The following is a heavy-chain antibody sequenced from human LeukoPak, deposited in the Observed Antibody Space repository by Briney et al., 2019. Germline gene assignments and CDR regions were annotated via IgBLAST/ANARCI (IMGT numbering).Heavy chain of an antibody. D-gene: IGHD3-22*01. V-gene: IGHV1-18*01. Sequence: ASVKVSCKASGYTFTSYGISWVRQAPGQGLEWMGWISAYYGNTNYAQKFQSRVTITTDKSTSTAYMELMSLRSDDTTVYYCGRYPYYLPPPQSSGCWGQGTLVTVSS. CDR1: GYTFTSYG. CDR3: GRYPYYLPPPQSSGC. CDR2: ISAYYGNT. J-gene: IGHJ4*02.